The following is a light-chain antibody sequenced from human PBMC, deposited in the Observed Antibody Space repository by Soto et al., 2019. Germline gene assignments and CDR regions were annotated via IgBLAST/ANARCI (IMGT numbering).Light chain of an antibody. CDR1: QSISSD. J-gene: IGKJ5*01. V-gene: IGKV3-20*01. CDR3: QQYGNSPIT. Sequence: EIVMTHSPATLSVYPWEIATLSCRASQSISSDVAWYQQKPGQAPRLLIYGTSSRATGIPDRFSGSGSGTDFTLTISRLEPEDFAVYYRQQYGNSPITFGQGTRLEIK. CDR2: GTS.